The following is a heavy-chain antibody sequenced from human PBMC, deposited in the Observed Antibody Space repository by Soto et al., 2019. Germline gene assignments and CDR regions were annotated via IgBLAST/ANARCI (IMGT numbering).Heavy chain of an antibody. CDR2: ISAYNGNT. V-gene: IGHV1-18*01. Sequence: ASVKVSCKASGYTFTSYGISWVRQAPGQGLEWMGWISAYNGNTNYAQKLQGRVTMTTDTSTSTAYMELRSLRSDDTAVHYCARAWIQLWSPGANWFDPWGQGTLVTVSS. D-gene: IGHD5-18*01. J-gene: IGHJ5*02. CDR3: ARAWIQLWSPGANWFDP. CDR1: GYTFTSYG.